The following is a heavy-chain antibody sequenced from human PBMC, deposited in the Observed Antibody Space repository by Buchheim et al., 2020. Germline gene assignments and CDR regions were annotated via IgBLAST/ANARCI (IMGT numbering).Heavy chain of an antibody. J-gene: IGHJ6*02. D-gene: IGHD6-19*01. CDR3: ARESGAGSIFMDV. Sequence: QVQLQQWGAGLLKPSETLSLTCAVYGGSFSGYYWSWIRQPPGKGLEWIGEINHSGSTNYNPSLKSRVTISVDTSKNQFSLKLSSVTAADTAVYYCARESGAGSIFMDVWGQGTT. CDR1: GGSFSGYY. V-gene: IGHV4-34*01. CDR2: INHSGST.